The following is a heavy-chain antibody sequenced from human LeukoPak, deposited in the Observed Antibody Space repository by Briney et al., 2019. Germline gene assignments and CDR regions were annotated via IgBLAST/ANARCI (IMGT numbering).Heavy chain of an antibody. D-gene: IGHD3-22*01. V-gene: IGHV3-11*06. CDR3: ARVNPISSGFYAY. J-gene: IGHJ4*02. CDR2: ISGGSSHS. Sequence: KPGGSLRLSCAASGFTFSDYYMSWVRQAPGKGLEWVSYISGGSSHSNYADSVKGRFTISRDNAKNSLFLQMSSLRADDTAIYYCARVNPISSGFYAYWGQGTLVTVSS. CDR1: GFTFSDYY.